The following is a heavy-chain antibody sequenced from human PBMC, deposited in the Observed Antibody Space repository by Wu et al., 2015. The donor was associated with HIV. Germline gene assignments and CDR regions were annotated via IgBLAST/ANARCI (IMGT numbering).Heavy chain of an antibody. CDR1: GGTFSSYA. CDR3: ARGVIGVAGIVTPPDALDL. D-gene: IGHD6-13*01. CDR2: INPKTGGA. J-gene: IGHJ3*01. Sequence: QVQLVQSGAEVKKPGSSVKVSCKASGGTFSSYAISWVRQAPGQGLEWMGWINPKTGGANYAQKFQRRVIMTGDTPIRTSFMELSSLRSDDTAVYYCARGVIGVAGIVTPPDALDLWGQGTLVTVSS. V-gene: IGHV1-2*02.